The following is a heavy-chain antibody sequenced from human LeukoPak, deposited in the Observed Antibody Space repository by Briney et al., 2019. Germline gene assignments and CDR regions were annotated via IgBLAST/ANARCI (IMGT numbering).Heavy chain of an antibody. J-gene: IGHJ4*02. D-gene: IGHD4-17*01. CDR3: ARNPVTTKYFDY. CDR1: GYTFTSYY. V-gene: IGHV1-46*01. Sequence: GASVKVSCKASGYTFTSYYMHWVRQAPGQGLEWMGIINPSGGSTRYAQKFQGRVTMTRDTSTSTVYMELSSLRYEDTAVYYCARNPVTTKYFDYWGQGTLVTVSS. CDR2: INPSGGST.